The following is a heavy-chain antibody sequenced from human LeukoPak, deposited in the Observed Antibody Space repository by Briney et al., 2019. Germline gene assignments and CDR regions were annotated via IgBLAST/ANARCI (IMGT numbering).Heavy chain of an antibody. Sequence: GGSLRLSCAASGFTFSSYAMHWVRQAPGKGLEWVAVISYDGSNKYYADSVKGRFTISRDNSKNTLYLQMNSLRAEDTAVYYCAKDVVAVADYYFDYWGQGTLVTVSS. CDR1: GFTFSSYA. V-gene: IGHV3-30-3*01. CDR3: AKDVVAVADYYFDY. D-gene: IGHD6-19*01. CDR2: ISYDGSNK. J-gene: IGHJ4*02.